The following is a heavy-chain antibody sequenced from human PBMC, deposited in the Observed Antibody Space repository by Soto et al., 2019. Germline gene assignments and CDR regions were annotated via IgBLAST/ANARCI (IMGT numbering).Heavy chain of an antibody. V-gene: IGHV3-23*01. Sequence: EVQLLESGGGLVQPGGSLRLSCATSGFPFSSHAMTWVRQAPGKGLEWVSAISGSGRYTYYSDSMKGRFSISRDNSQNTLYLQMDSLRAEDTAKYHCVKGTCAGVASAAAYCSSFGLDVWGQGTTVTVSS. D-gene: IGHD6-13*01. J-gene: IGHJ6*02. CDR1: GFPFSSHA. CDR3: VKGTCAGVASAAAYCSSFGLDV. CDR2: ISGSGRYT.